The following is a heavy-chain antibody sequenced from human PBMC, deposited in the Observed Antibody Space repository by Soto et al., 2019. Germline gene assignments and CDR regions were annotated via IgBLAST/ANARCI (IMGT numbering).Heavy chain of an antibody. D-gene: IGHD2-2*01. CDR3: ARDLSSTSPNWFDP. Sequence: SVKVSCKASGGTFSSYAISWVRQAPGQGLEWMGGIIPIFGTANYAQKFQGRVTITADKSTSTAYMEPSSLRSEDTAVYYCARDLSSTSPNWFDPWGQGTLVTV. CDR2: IIPIFGTA. J-gene: IGHJ5*02. V-gene: IGHV1-69*06. CDR1: GGTFSSYA.